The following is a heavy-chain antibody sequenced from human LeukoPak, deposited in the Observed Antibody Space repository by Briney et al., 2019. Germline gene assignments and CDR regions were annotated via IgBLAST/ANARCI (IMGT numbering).Heavy chain of an antibody. V-gene: IGHV4-30-4*08. CDR2: IYYSGST. CDR3: ARGYSSGWYSSFDY. CDR1: GGSASSGDYY. D-gene: IGHD6-19*01. J-gene: IGHJ4*02. Sequence: PSETLSLTCTVSGGSASSGDYYWSWIRQPPGKGLEWIGYIYYSGSTYYNASLKSRVTISVDTSKNQFSLKLSSVTAADTAVYYCARGYSSGWYSSFDYWGQGTLVTVSS.